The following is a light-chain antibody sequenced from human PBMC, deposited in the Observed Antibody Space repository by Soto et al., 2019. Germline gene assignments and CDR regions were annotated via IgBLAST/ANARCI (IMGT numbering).Light chain of an antibody. J-gene: IGLJ1*01. CDR2: GVT. Sequence: QSALTQPASVSGSPGQSITISCTGTSSDVGGYNYVCWYKQHPGKAPQLMIYGVTNRPSGVSDRFPGSKSGNTASLTISGLQAEDEADYYCSSYTSSSTLYVFGTGTKVTVL. CDR1: SSDVGGYNY. V-gene: IGLV2-14*01. CDR3: SSYTSSSTLYV.